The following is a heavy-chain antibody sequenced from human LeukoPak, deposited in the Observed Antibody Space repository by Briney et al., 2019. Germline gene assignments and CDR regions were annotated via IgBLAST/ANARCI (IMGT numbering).Heavy chain of an antibody. D-gene: IGHD6-19*01. V-gene: IGHV6-1*01. CDR3: ARDSSSGWYWYFDL. Sequence: SQTLSLTCAISGDSVSNSGGAWNWIRQSPSRGLEWLGRTYYRSKWYNDYAVSVESRITINPDTSKNQFSLQLNSATPEDTAVYYCARDSSSGWYWYFDLWGRGTQVTVSS. J-gene: IGHJ2*01. CDR2: TYYRSKWYN. CDR1: GDSVSNSGGA.